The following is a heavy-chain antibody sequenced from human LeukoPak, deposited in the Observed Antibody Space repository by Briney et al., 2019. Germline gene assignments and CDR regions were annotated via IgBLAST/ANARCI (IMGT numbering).Heavy chain of an antibody. D-gene: IGHD3-16*02. J-gene: IGHJ6*03. CDR1: GGSFSGYY. CDR3: ARRNGYDYVWGSYRRYYYMDV. CDR2: INHSGST. Sequence: PSETLSLTCAVYGGSFSGYYWSWIRQPPGKGLEWIGEINHSGSTNYNPSLKSRVTISVDTSKNQFSLKLSSVTAADTAVYYCARRNGYDYVWGSYRRYYYMDVWGKGTTVTISS. V-gene: IGHV4-34*01.